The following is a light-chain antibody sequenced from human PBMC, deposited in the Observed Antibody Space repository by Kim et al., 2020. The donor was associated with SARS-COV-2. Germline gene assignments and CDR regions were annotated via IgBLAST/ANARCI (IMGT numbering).Light chain of an antibody. CDR3: QSADGRGTYV. CDR1: TLPEKQ. Sequence: SYELTQPPSLSVSPGRTARITCSGDTLPEKQTYWYQQKSGQAPLLVIYKDNERPSGIPGRFSGSSSGTTVTLTISGVQAEDDADYYCQSADGRGTYVFG. V-gene: IGLV3-25*03. J-gene: IGLJ1*01. CDR2: KDN.